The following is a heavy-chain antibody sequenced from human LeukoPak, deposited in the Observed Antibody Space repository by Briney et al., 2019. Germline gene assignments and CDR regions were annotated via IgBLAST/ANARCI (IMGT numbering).Heavy chain of an antibody. CDR3: ARADLLLGDLSRCYLDQ. CDR2: VYYSGRP. CDR1: GGSISIYY. J-gene: IGHJ4*02. Sequence: SETLSLTCTVSGGSISIYYWSWIRQPPGKGLEWVGYVYYSGRPNFNPSLTSRVTMSVDTSKNQFSLKLSYVTAADTAEYDCARADLLLGDLSRCYLDQWGQGTLGTGSS. V-gene: IGHV4-59*01. D-gene: IGHD3-16*02.